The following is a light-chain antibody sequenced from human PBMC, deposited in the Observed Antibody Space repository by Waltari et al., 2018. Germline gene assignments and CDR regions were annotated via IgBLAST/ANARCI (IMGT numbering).Light chain of an antibody. CDR2: AAS. J-gene: IGKJ2*01. CDR3: QQSYSTPYT. CDR1: QSISSY. V-gene: IGKV1-39*01. Sequence: DIQMTPSPSSLSASVGARVTITCRASQSISSYLNWYQQKPGKAPKLLIYAASSLQSGVPSRSSGSGSGTDFTLTISSLQPEDFATYYCQQSYSTPYTFGQGTKLEIK.